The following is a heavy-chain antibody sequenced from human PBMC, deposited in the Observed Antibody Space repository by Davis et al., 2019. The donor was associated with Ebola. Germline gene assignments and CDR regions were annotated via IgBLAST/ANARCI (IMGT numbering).Heavy chain of an antibody. CDR2: IHYSGST. CDR3: ARLTTVTADHWYFDL. V-gene: IGHV4-61*01. CDR1: GYSISSGYY. Sequence: SETLSLTCTVSGYSISSGYYWSWIRQPPGKGLEWIGNIHYSGSTNYNPSLKSRVTTSVDTSKNQFSLKVNSVTAADTAVYYCARLTTVTADHWYFDLWGRGTLVTVSS. J-gene: IGHJ2*01. D-gene: IGHD4-17*01.